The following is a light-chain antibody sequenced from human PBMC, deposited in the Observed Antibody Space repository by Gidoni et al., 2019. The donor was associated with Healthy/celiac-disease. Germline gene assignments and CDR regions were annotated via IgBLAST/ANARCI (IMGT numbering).Light chain of an antibody. V-gene: IGLV3-21*02. J-gene: IGLJ2*01. Sequence: SYVLTQPPSVSVAPGQTARITCGGNNIGTKSVHWYQQKPGKAPVLVVYDDSDRPSGIPERFSGSNSGNTATLTISRVEAGNEADYYCQVWDSSTDHPLFGGGTKLTVL. CDR1: NIGTKS. CDR3: QVWDSSTDHPL. CDR2: DDS.